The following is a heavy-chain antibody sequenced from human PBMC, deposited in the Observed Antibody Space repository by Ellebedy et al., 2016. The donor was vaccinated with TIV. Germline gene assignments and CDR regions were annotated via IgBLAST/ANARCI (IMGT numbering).Heavy chain of an antibody. CDR2: ISSSSSYI. V-gene: IGHV3-21*01. CDR1: GFTFSSYS. Sequence: GESLKISXAASGFTFSSYSMNWVRQAPGKGLEWVSSISSSSSYIYYADSVKGRFTISRDNAKNSLYLQMNSLRAEDTAVYYCARVGITTLGYGMDVWGQGTTVTVSS. CDR3: ARVGITTLGYGMDV. J-gene: IGHJ6*02. D-gene: IGHD3-10*01.